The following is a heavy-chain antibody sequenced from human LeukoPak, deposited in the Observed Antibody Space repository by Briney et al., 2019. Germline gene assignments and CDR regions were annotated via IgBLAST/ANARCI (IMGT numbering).Heavy chain of an antibody. Sequence: PGGSLRLSCAASGFTFSSYSMNWVRQAPGKGLEWVAFIRFGGSNEYYVDSVKGRFTISRDNSKNSLYLQMNSLRPEDTAVYYCAKSRAPTADPDAFDIWGQGTMVTVSS. CDR2: IRFGGSNE. CDR1: GFTFSSYS. J-gene: IGHJ3*02. D-gene: IGHD1-14*01. CDR3: AKSRAPTADPDAFDI. V-gene: IGHV3-30*02.